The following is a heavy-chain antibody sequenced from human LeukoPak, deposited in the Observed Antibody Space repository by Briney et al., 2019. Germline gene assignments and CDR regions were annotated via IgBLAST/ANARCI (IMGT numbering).Heavy chain of an antibody. J-gene: IGHJ4*02. Sequence: PGGSLRLSCAASGFTFSSYSMNLVRQAPGKGLEWVAIIWSDGSQTKYADSVKGRFTVSRDSSKNTAYLQMNGLRVEDTAVYYCARAAGLGGYLIDYWGQGTLVTVSS. CDR3: ARAAGLGGYLIDY. CDR1: GFTFSSYS. D-gene: IGHD3-16*01. V-gene: IGHV3-33*08. CDR2: IWSDGSQT.